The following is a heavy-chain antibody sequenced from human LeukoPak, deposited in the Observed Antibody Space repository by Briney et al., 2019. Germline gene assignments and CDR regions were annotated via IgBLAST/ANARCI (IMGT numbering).Heavy chain of an antibody. V-gene: IGHV1-2*02. CDR2: INPNSGDT. CDR3: ARTSSGWTRNWFDP. D-gene: IGHD6-19*01. J-gene: IGHJ5*02. CDR1: GDTFTDYY. Sequence: ASVKVSCKTSGDTFTDYYIHWVRQAPGQGLEWMGWINPNSGDTNYAQRFLGRVTLTTDTSISTAYMELSSLRSDDTAVYYCARTSSGWTRNWFDPWGQGTLVTVSS.